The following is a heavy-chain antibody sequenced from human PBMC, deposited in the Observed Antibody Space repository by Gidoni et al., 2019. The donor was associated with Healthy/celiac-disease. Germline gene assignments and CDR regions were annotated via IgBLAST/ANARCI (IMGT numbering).Heavy chain of an antibody. CDR2: ISYDGSNK. J-gene: IGHJ4*02. V-gene: IGHV3-30-3*01. Sequence: QVQLVESGGGVVQPGRSLRLSCAASGFTFSSYAMHWVRQAPGKGLEWVAVISYDGSNKYYADSVKGRFTISRDNSKNTLYLQMNSLRAEDTAVYYCARELWSSGWPLKNFDYWGQGTLVTVSS. CDR3: ARELWSSGWPLKNFDY. D-gene: IGHD6-19*01. CDR1: GFTFSSYA.